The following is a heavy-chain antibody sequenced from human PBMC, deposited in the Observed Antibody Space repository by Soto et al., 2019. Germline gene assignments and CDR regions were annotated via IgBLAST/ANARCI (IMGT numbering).Heavy chain of an antibody. J-gene: IGHJ4*02. CDR3: ERRAQGNWAFDY. V-gene: IGHV5-51*01. D-gene: IGHD3-16*01. CDR2: IYPGDSDT. Sequence: GESLKISCNGSGYIFTNYWIGWVRPMPGKGLEWMGIIYPGDSDTRYSPSFQGQVTISADKSISTAYLQWNSLKASDTAMYFCERRAQGNWAFDYSGQGTQVTVSS. CDR1: GYIFTNYW.